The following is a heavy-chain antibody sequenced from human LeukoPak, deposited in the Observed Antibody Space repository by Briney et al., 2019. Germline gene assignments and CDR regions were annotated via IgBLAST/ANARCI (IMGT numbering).Heavy chain of an antibody. J-gene: IGHJ4*02. CDR1: GGSISSSSYC. CDR2: IYYSGST. CDR3: ARIIVGATFLDY. V-gene: IGHV4-39*07. Sequence: SETLSLTCTVSGGSISSSSYCWGWIRQPPGKGLEWIGSIYYSGSTYYNTTLRSPVTISVDTSKNQCSLKPSAVTAADSAVYYCARIIVGATFLDYWGQGTLVTVSS. D-gene: IGHD1-26*01.